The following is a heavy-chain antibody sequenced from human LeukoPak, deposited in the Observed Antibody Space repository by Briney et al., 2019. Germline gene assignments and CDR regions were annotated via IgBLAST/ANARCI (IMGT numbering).Heavy chain of an antibody. Sequence: GESLKISCKGSGYSFTSYWIGWVRQMPGKGLEWMGIIYPGDSYTTYSPSFQGQVTISADKSINTAYLQWGSLQASDTAMYYCARHLPGTTKGDFDSWGQGTLVTVSS. CDR2: IYPGDSYT. CDR1: GYSFTSYW. J-gene: IGHJ4*02. D-gene: IGHD1-1*01. V-gene: IGHV5-51*01. CDR3: ARHLPGTTKGDFDS.